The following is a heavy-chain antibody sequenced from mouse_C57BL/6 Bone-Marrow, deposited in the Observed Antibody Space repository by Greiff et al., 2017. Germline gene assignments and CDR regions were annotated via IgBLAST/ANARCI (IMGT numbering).Heavy chain of an antibody. J-gene: IGHJ4*01. CDR3: ARKGRGAMDY. CDR2: IYPGGGYT. D-gene: IGHD3-3*01. V-gene: IGHV1-63*01. CDR1: GYTFTNYW. Sequence: VQLQESGAELVRPGTSVKMSCKASGYTFTNYWIGWAKQRPGHGLEWIGDIYPGGGYTNYNEKFKGKATLTADKSSSTAYMQFSSLTSEDSAIYYCARKGRGAMDYWCQGTSVTVSS.